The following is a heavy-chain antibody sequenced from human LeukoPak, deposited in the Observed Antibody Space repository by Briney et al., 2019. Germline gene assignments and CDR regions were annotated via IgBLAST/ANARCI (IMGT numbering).Heavy chain of an antibody. CDR3: ARDSLYYPDAFDI. Sequence: SETLSLTCTVSGGSISSYYWSWIRQPAGKGLEWIGRIYTNGSTTYNPSLKSRVTMSVDTSKSQFSLKLSSVTAADTAVYYCARDSLYYPDAFDIWGQGTMVTVSS. CDR2: IYTNGST. V-gene: IGHV4-4*07. J-gene: IGHJ3*02. D-gene: IGHD3-10*01. CDR1: GGSISSYY.